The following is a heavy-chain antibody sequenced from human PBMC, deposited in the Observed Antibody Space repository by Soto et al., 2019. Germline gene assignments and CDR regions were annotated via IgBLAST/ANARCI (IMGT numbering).Heavy chain of an antibody. Sequence: SETLSLTCTVSGGSISSSSYYWGWIRQPPGKGLEWIGSIYYSGSTYYNPSLKSRVTISVDTSKNQFSLKLSSVTAADTAVYYCARHTVLLWFGESTTNFDYWGQGTLVTVSS. CDR1: GGSISSSSYY. V-gene: IGHV4-39*01. CDR3: ARHTVLLWFGESTTNFDY. D-gene: IGHD3-10*01. J-gene: IGHJ4*02. CDR2: IYYSGST.